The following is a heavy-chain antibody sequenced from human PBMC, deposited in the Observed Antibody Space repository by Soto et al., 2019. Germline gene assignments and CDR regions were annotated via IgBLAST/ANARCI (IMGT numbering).Heavy chain of an antibody. J-gene: IGHJ4*02. V-gene: IGHV2-5*01. D-gene: IGHD5-18*01. CDR2: IYWHDDK. CDR3: ARIGFSEEAFRH. Sequence: QITLKESGPPLVKPTQPLTLTCTFSGFSLSTSGVCVGWIRQPPGKALEWLALIYWHDDKRYRPSLKSRLTITKDTSKNRVVLTMTDMDPVDTGTYYCARIGFSEEAFRHWGQGIPVTVSS. CDR1: GFSLSTSGVC.